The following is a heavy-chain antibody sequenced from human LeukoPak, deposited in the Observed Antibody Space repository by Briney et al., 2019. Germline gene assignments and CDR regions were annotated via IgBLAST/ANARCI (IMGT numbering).Heavy chain of an antibody. V-gene: IGHV1-18*01. CDR3: ATTSFSGSYSSWFDP. CDR1: GYTFTSYG. CDR2: ISAYNGNT. D-gene: IGHD1-26*01. Sequence: ASVKVSCKASGYTFTSYGISWVRQAPGQGLEWMGWISAYNGNTNYAQKLQGRVTMTTDTSTSTAYMELRSLRSDDTAVYYCATTSFSGSYSSWFDPWGQGTLATVSS. J-gene: IGHJ5*02.